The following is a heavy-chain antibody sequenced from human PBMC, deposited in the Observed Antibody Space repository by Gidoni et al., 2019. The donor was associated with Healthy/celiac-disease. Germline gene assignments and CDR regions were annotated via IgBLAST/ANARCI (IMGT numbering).Heavy chain of an antibody. CDR1: GFTFSSYA. Sequence: EVQLLESGGGLVQPGGSLRLACAASGFTFSSYAMSWVRQAPGKGLEWVAAISGSGGSTDYADSVKGRFTISRDNSKNTLYLQMNSLRAEDTAVYYCAKTRKQLAREYYFDYWGQGTLVTVSS. CDR3: AKTRKQLAREYYFDY. V-gene: IGHV3-23*01. J-gene: IGHJ4*02. D-gene: IGHD6-6*01. CDR2: ISGSGGST.